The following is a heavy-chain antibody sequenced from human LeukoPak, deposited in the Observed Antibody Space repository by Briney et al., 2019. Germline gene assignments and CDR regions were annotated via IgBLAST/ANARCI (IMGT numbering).Heavy chain of an antibody. V-gene: IGHV5-51*01. Sequence: GESLKISCKGSGYRINNYWIGWVRQMTGKGLEWMGNIYHGDSDTRYSSSFKGQVTISADKSISNAYLQWSSLKASDTAMYYCARLEYSSGWEDYWGQGTLVTVSS. CDR3: ARLEYSSGWEDY. CDR2: IYHGDSDT. D-gene: IGHD6-19*01. J-gene: IGHJ4*02. CDR1: GYRINNYW.